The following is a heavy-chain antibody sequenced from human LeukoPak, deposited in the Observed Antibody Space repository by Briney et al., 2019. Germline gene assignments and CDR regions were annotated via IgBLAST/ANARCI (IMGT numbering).Heavy chain of an antibody. CDR2: ISGSGGST. D-gene: IGHD3-22*01. V-gene: IGHV3-23*01. Sequence: PGGSLRLSCAASGFTFSSYAMSWVRQAPGKGLEWVSAISGSGGSTYYADTVKGRFTISRGNLKNTLYLQMNSLRAEDTVVYYCARDPPHDNSVGFDRWGQGTLVTVSS. J-gene: IGHJ5*02. CDR3: ARDPPHDNSVGFDR. CDR1: GFTFSSYA.